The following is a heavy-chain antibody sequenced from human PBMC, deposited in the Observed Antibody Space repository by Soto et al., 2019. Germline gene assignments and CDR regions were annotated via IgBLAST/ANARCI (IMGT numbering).Heavy chain of an antibody. D-gene: IGHD1-26*01. V-gene: IGHV3-30*02. Sequence: PGGSLRLSCAASGFIFSNFGMHWVRQAPGKGLEWVAVIWYDGSNKYYADSVKGRFTISRDNSKNTLYLQMNSLRAEDTAVYYCAKDPSTLSGSYYGYYYYGMDVWGQGTTVTVSS. CDR3: AKDPSTLSGSYYGYYYYGMDV. J-gene: IGHJ6*02. CDR2: IWYDGSNK. CDR1: GFIFSNFG.